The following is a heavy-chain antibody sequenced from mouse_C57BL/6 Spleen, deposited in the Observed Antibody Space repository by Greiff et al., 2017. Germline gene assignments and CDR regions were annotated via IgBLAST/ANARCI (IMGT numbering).Heavy chain of an antibody. D-gene: IGHD1-1*01. CDR2: IDPETGGT. J-gene: IGHJ3*01. CDR3: TREEDYYGSSPWFAY. V-gene: IGHV1-15*01. CDR1: GYTFTDYE. Sequence: VKLQESGAELVRPGASVTLSCKASGYTFTDYEMHWVKQTPVHGLEWIGAIDPETGGTAYNQKFKGKAILTADKSSSTAYMELRSLTSEDSAVYYCTREEDYYGSSPWFAYWGQGTLVTVSA.